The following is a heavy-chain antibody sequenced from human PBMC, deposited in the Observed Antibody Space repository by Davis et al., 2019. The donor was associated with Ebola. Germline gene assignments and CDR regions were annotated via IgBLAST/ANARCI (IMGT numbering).Heavy chain of an antibody. CDR1: GDSVSSSSTG. CDR2: TFYGSKWNS. V-gene: IGHV6-1*01. D-gene: IGHD5-18*01. Sequence: HSQTLSLTCDISGDSVSSSSTGWNWIRQSPSRGLEWLGRTFYGSKWNSDYAVPVKSRITINADTSKNQFSLQLNSVTPEDTAVYYCTRGWLRGGMDVWGEGTTVTV. CDR3: TRGWLRGGMDV. J-gene: IGHJ6*02.